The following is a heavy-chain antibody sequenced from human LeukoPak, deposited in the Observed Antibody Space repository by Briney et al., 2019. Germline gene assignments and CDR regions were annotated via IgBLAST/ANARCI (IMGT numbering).Heavy chain of an antibody. CDR1: GFTVSSNY. CDR2: IYSGGST. V-gene: IGHV3-66*01. Sequence: GGSLRPSGAASGFTVSSNYMSWVRQAPGKGLEWVSVIYSGGSTYYAYSVKGRFTISRDNSKNTLYLQMNSLRAEDTAVYYCAREELVALDYWGQGTLVTVSS. D-gene: IGHD2-8*02. CDR3: AREELVALDY. J-gene: IGHJ4*02.